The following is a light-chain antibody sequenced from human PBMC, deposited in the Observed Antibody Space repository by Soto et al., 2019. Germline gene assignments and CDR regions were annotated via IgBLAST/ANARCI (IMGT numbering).Light chain of an antibody. V-gene: IGLV2-14*01. CDR2: DVS. CDR3: SSYTSSRTYVV. Sequence: QSALTQPASVSGSPGQSITISCTGTSSDVGGYNYVSWYQQHPGKAPKLMIYDVSNRPSGVSNRFSGSKSGNTASLTISGLQAEDEADYYCSSYTSSRTYVVFGGGTKPTVL. J-gene: IGLJ2*01. CDR1: SSDVGGYNY.